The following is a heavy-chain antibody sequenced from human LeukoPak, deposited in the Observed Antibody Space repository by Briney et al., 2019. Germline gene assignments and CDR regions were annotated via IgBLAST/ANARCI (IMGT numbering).Heavy chain of an antibody. J-gene: IGHJ6*02. V-gene: IGHV4-4*07. Sequence: PSETLSLTCTVSGGSISSYYWSWIRQPAGKGLEWIGRIYTSGSTNYNPSLKSRVTMSVDTSKNQFSLKLSSVTAADTAVYYCARGSFDIVVVPAAVYYYYGMDVWGQGTTVTVSS. CDR2: IYTSGST. CDR1: GGSISSYY. CDR3: ARGSFDIVVVPAAVYYYYGMDV. D-gene: IGHD2-2*01.